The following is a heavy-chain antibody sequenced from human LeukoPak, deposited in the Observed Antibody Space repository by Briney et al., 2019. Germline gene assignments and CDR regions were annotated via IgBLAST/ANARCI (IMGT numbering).Heavy chain of an antibody. Sequence: GGSLRLSCAASGFTFSSYSMNWVRQAPGKGLEWVSSISSSSSYIYYADSVKGRFTISRDNAKNSLYLQMNSLRAEDTAVYYCARDVIAAAGQYNWFDPWGQGTLVTVSS. J-gene: IGHJ5*02. CDR3: ARDVIAAAGQYNWFDP. CDR1: GFTFSSYS. D-gene: IGHD6-13*01. V-gene: IGHV3-21*01. CDR2: ISSSSSYI.